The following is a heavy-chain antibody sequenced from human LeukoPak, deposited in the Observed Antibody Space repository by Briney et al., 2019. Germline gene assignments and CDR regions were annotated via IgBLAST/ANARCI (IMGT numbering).Heavy chain of an antibody. Sequence: GGSLRLSCAASGFTFSVYAMSWVRQAPGKGLEWVSAIRGSGGNTYYADSVKGRFTISRDNAKNALYLQMNSLRAEDTAVYYCAKEAIEYFDYWGQGTLVTVSS. D-gene: IGHD2-21*01. J-gene: IGHJ4*02. CDR3: AKEAIEYFDY. CDR2: IRGSGGNT. CDR1: GFTFSVYA. V-gene: IGHV3-23*01.